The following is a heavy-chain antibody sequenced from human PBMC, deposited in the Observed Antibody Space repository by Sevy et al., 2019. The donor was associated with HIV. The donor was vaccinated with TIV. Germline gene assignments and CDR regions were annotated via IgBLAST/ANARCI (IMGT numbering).Heavy chain of an antibody. CDR3: ARSGGYSDYGMDV. V-gene: IGHV3-13*01. D-gene: IGHD5-12*01. CDR2: IGSGGDA. J-gene: IGHJ6*02. Sequence: GGSLRLSCGASGFTFSSYDMYWVRQAAGKGLEWVSGIGSGGDAYYPGSVKGRFTISRENAKNSLYLQMNSLRAGDTAVYYCARSGGYSDYGMDVWCQGTTVTVSS. CDR1: GFTFSSYD.